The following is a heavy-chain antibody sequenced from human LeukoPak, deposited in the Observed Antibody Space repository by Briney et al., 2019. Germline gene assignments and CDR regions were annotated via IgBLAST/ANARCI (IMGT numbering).Heavy chain of an antibody. CDR1: GFTFSSYG. V-gene: IGHV3-30*03. Sequence: PGGSLRLSCAASGFTFSSYGMHWVRQAPGKGLEWVAVISYDGSNKYYADSVKGRFTISRDNSKNTLYLQMNSLRAEDTAVYYCARERSGWFTADAFDIWGQGTMVTVSS. CDR2: ISYDGSNK. J-gene: IGHJ3*02. D-gene: IGHD6-19*01. CDR3: ARERSGWFTADAFDI.